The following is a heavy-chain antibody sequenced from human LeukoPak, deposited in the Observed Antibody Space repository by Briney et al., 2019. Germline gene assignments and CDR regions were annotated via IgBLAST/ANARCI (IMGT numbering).Heavy chain of an antibody. CDR2: ISSSGSTI. CDR3: VRGITMFQH. V-gene: IGHV3-48*03. J-gene: IGHJ1*01. CDR1: GFTFSSYE. D-gene: IGHD3-10*01. Sequence: GGSLRLSCAASGFTFSSYEMNWVRQAPGKGLEWVSYISSSGSTIYYADSVKGRFTISRDNAKNSLYLQMNSLRAEDTAFYYCVRGITMFQHWGQGTLVTVSS.